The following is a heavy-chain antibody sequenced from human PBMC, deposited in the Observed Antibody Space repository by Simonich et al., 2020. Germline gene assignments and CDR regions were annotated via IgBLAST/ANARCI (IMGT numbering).Heavy chain of an antibody. CDR1: GYTFTSYG. Sequence: QVQLVQSGAEVKKPGASVKVSCQASGYTFTSYGISWGRQAPGQGREWKGWISDYKCNTKYAQKLQGRVTMTTDTSTSTAYMELRSLRSDDTAVYYCARSTTGTTAFDIWGQGTMVTVSS. D-gene: IGHD1-1*01. CDR3: ARSTTGTTAFDI. V-gene: IGHV1-18*01. CDR2: ISDYKCNT. J-gene: IGHJ3*02.